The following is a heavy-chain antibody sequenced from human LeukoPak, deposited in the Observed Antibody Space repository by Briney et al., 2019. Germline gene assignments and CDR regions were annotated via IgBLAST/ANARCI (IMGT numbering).Heavy chain of an antibody. CDR2: ISSSSSYK. J-gene: IGHJ4*02. V-gene: IGHV3-21*01. CDR1: GFTFDDYA. Sequence: GGSLRLSCAASGFTFDDYAMHWVRQAPGKGLEWVSSISSSSSYKYYADSVKGRFTISRDNAKNSLYLQMNSLRAEDTAVYNCARENDYGEYAGYFDYWGQGTLVTVSS. CDR3: ARENDYGEYAGYFDY. D-gene: IGHD4-17*01.